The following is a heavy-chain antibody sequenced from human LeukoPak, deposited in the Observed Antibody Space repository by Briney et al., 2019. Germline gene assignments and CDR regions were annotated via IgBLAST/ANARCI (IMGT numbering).Heavy chain of an antibody. CDR3: ATYYDVWSGYMYYFDY. CDR1: GFTFSSYA. Sequence: GGSLRPSCAASGFTFSSYAMSWVRQAPGKGLEWVSAISGSGGTTYYADSVKGRFTVSRDNSKNTLYLQMNSLRAEDTAVYYCATYYDVWSGYMYYFDYWGQGTLVTVSS. CDR2: ISGSGGTT. V-gene: IGHV3-23*01. D-gene: IGHD3-3*01. J-gene: IGHJ4*02.